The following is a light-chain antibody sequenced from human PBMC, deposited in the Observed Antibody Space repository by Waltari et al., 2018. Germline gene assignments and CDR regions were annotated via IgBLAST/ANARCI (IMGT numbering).Light chain of an antibody. Sequence: QSPLTPPASVSGSPGQSIPIAVTAPSSDVGGYNYVSWYHQHPGKAPKLIIYDVSKRPSGVSNRFSGSKSCNTASLTISGLQSDDEADYYCCSYSGSSLYVFGTGTKVTVL. CDR1: SSDVGGYNY. CDR2: DVS. V-gene: IGLV2-23*02. CDR3: CSYSGSSLYV. J-gene: IGLJ1*01.